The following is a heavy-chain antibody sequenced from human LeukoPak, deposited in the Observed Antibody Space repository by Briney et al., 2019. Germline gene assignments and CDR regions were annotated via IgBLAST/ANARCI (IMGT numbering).Heavy chain of an antibody. CDR2: IIPILGIA. CDR3: ARDLQHSGGSYH. D-gene: IGHD1-26*01. J-gene: IGHJ5*02. Sequence: ASVKVSCKASGGTFSSYAISWVRQAPGQGLEWMGRIIPILGIANYAQKFQGRVTITADKSTSTAYMELSSLRSEDTAVYYCARDLQHSGGSYHWGQGTLVSVSS. V-gene: IGHV1-69*04. CDR1: GGTFSSYA.